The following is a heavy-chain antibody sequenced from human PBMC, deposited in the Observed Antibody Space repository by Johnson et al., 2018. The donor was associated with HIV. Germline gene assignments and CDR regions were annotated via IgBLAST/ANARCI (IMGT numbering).Heavy chain of an antibody. CDR3: AKERLLHDAFDF. CDR2: ISYDGKNK. D-gene: IGHD5-18*01. V-gene: IGHV3-30*18. J-gene: IGHJ3*01. Sequence: QVQLVESGGGVVQPGRSLRLSCAASGFTFSSYGMHWVRQAPGKGLAWVAVISYDGKNKYYADSVKGRVTISRDKSKNPMDLQMNSLRDEDTAVYHCAKERLLHDAFDFWGQGTMVTVSS. CDR1: GFTFSSYG.